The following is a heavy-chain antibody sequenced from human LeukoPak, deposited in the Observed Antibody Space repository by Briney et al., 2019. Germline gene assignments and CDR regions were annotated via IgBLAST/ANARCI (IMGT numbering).Heavy chain of an antibody. J-gene: IGHJ5*02. Sequence: GGSLRLSCVAPGFTVSTNYMSWVRQAPGEGLEWVSVIYSGGRTYYADSVKGRFTISRYNCKNTLYLQMNSLRAEDTAVYYCARVDTLNNWFDPWGQGTLVTVSS. CDR2: IYSGGRT. V-gene: IGHV3-66*01. D-gene: IGHD2-2*02. CDR3: ARVDTLNNWFDP. CDR1: GFTVSTNY.